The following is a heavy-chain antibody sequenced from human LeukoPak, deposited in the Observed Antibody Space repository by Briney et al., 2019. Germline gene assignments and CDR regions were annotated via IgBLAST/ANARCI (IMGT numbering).Heavy chain of an antibody. Sequence: ASVKVSCKASGYTFTGYYMHWVRQAPGQGLEWMGWINPNSGGTNYAQKFQGRVTMTRDTSISTAYMELSRLRSDDTAVYYCARAITMIVVVIPGYWGQGTLATVSS. CDR3: ARAITMIVVVIPGY. CDR1: GYTFTGYY. CDR2: INPNSGGT. V-gene: IGHV1-2*02. J-gene: IGHJ4*02. D-gene: IGHD3-22*01.